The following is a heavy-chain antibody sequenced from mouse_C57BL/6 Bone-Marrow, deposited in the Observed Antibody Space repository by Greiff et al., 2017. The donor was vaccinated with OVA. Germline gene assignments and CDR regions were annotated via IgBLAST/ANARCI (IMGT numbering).Heavy chain of an antibody. V-gene: IGHV1-50*01. CDR3: ALSFYDYGYFDY. Sequence: QVQLKQPGAELVKPGASVKLSCKASGYTFTSYWMQWVKQRPGQGLEWIGEIDPSDSYTNYNQKFKGKATLTVDTSSSPAYMQLSSLTSEDSAVYYCALSFYDYGYFDYWGQGTTLTVSS. J-gene: IGHJ2*01. D-gene: IGHD2-4*01. CDR2: IDPSDSYT. CDR1: GYTFTSYW.